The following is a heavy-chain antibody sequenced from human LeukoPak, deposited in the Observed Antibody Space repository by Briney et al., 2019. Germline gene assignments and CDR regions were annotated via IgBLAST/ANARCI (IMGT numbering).Heavy chain of an antibody. CDR3: ARHGRVSGWYY. CDR2: IYYSGST. V-gene: IGHV4-59*08. Sequence: PSPTLANPRREVLGLIRSYYGLYPQKPPEEAPEWIGYIYYSGSTNYTPSLKSRVTISVDTSKNQFSLKLSSVTAADTAVYYCARHGRVSGWYYWGQGTLVTVSS. J-gene: IGHJ4*02. D-gene: IGHD6-19*01. CDR1: LGLIRSYY.